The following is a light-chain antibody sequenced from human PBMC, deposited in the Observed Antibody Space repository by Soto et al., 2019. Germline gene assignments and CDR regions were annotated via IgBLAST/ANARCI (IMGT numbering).Light chain of an antibody. Sequence: DIQMTQSPSTLSASVGDRVTITCRASQSFGSWLAWYQQKPGKAPKLLIYDVSSLEFGVPPRFSGSGSGTEFTLTITSLQPDDFATYYCQQYKISPSSFGQGTRVEIK. CDR1: QSFGSW. CDR3: QQYKISPSS. V-gene: IGKV1-5*01. J-gene: IGKJ2*04. CDR2: DVS.